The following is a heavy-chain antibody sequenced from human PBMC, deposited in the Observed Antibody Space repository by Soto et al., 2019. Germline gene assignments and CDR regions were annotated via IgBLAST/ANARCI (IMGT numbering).Heavy chain of an antibody. Sequence: EVQLLESGGGLVQPGGSLRLSCAASGFPFKTYTMSWVRQAPGRRLEWVSGIVGDGSIIYYADSVKGRFTVSRDNSKNTLFLQMNSLREEDTAVYSCAKDFVANNGVWEPFDMWGQGTKVTVFS. D-gene: IGHD2-8*01. V-gene: IGHV3-23*03. CDR3: AKDFVANNGVWEPFDM. CDR2: IVGDGSII. J-gene: IGHJ3*02. CDR1: GFPFKTYT.